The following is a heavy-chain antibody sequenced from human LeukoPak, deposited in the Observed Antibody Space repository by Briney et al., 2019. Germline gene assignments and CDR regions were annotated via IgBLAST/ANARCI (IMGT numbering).Heavy chain of an antibody. CDR1: GYTLTDYY. D-gene: IGHD3-22*01. CDR2: INPNSGGT. CDR3: ARVGYYESSGYYEY. V-gene: IGHV1-2*06. Sequence: ASVKVSCKASGYTLTDYYMHWVRQAPGQGLEWMGRINPNSGGTNYAQKFQGRVTMTRDTSISTVYMELSRLRSDDTAVYYCARVGYYESSGYYEYWGQGTLVTASS. J-gene: IGHJ4*02.